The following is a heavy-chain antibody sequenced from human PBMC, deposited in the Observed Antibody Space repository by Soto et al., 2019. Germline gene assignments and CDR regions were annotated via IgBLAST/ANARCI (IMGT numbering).Heavy chain of an antibody. CDR2: ISGYNGNT. CDR3: ARDGIAARPTPDY. J-gene: IGHJ4*02. V-gene: IGHV1-18*01. Sequence: QAQLVQSGAEVKKPGASVKVSCKASGYTFTSYGINWVRQAPGQGLEWMGWISGYNGNTMYAQKFQGRVTMTTDTSTSTVYMELRSLRSDDTAFYYCARDGIAARPTPDYWGQGTLVTVSS. CDR1: GYTFTSYG. D-gene: IGHD6-6*01.